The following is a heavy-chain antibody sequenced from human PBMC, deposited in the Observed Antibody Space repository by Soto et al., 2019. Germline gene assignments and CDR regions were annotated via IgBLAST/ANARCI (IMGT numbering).Heavy chain of an antibody. CDR2: ISVGGNGK. CDR3: AKYRWAGGTGY. Sequence: EVQLLDSGGDLVQPVWSLTLSCSASGFTFTIYPMGWVRQAPGKGLEWFSLISVGGNGKYYADSVKGRFTISRDNSRKTMYLQLIRLRGEDTVIYYCAKYRWAGGTGYWGRETLVTVSS. CDR1: GFTFTIYP. V-gene: IGHV3-23*01. J-gene: IGHJ4*02. D-gene: IGHD1-1*01.